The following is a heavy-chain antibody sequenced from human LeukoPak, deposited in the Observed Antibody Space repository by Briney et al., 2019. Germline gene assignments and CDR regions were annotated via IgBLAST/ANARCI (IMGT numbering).Heavy chain of an antibody. J-gene: IGHJ4*02. Sequence: PGGSLRLSCAASGFTVSSNYMSWVRQAPGKGLEWVGFIRSKAYGGTTEHAASVKGRFSISRDDSKSIAYLQMNSLKTEDTAVYYCAKHGSSGWYQPFDYWGQGILVIVSS. D-gene: IGHD6-19*01. CDR3: AKHGSSGWYQPFDY. CDR1: GFTVSSNY. CDR2: IRSKAYGGTT. V-gene: IGHV3-71*01.